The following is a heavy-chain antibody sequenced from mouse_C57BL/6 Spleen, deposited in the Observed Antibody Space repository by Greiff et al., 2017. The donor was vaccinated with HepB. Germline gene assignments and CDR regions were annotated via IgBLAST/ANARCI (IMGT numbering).Heavy chain of an antibody. J-gene: IGHJ4*01. Sequence: QVQLQQPGAELVRPGSSVKLSCKASGYTFTSYWMHWVKQRPIQGLEWIGNIDPSDSETHYNQKFKDKATLTVDKSSSTAYMQLSSLTSEDSAVYYCARMGNYSNYDAMDYWGHGTSVTVSS. CDR2: IDPSDSET. D-gene: IGHD2-5*01. CDR3: ARMGNYSNYDAMDY. V-gene: IGHV1-52*01. CDR1: GYTFTSYW.